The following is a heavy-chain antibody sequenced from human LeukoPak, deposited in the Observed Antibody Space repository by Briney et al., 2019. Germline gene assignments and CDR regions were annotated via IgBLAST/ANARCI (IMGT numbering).Heavy chain of an antibody. J-gene: IGHJ5*02. CDR1: GYTLTELS. Sequence: ASVKVSCKVSGYTLTELSMHWVRQAPGKGLEWMGGFDPEDGKTFYAQKFQGRVTMTEDTSTNTAYMELCSLRSEDTAVYYCARGASSGFYLFDPGGQGTLVTVSS. CDR3: ARGASSGFYLFDP. V-gene: IGHV1-24*01. CDR2: FDPEDGKT. D-gene: IGHD2/OR15-2a*01.